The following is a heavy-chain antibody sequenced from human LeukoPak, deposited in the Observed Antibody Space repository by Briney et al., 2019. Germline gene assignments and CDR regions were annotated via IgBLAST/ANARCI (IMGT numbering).Heavy chain of an antibody. D-gene: IGHD6-13*01. CDR1: GYTFTCYY. J-gene: IGHJ4*02. V-gene: IGHV1-2*02. CDR3: ARLGGELVPFFDY. Sequence: ASVKVSCKASGYTFTCYYMHWVRQAPGQELEWMGWINPNSGGTNYAQKFQGRVTMTRDTSISTAYMELSRLRSDDTAVYYCARLGGELVPFFDYWGQGTLVTVSS. CDR2: INPNSGGT.